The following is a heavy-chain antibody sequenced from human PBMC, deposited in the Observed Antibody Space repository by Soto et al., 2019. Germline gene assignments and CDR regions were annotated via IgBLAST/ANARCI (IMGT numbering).Heavy chain of an antibody. CDR2: INPTGGST. Sequence: ASVNVSCKASGYTFTNYYIHWVRQAPGQGLEWMGIINPTGGSTNYAQKFQGGVTLTMDTSTSAVYMELSSLRFEDTAVYYCARDLAAADYWGQGTLVTVSS. CDR1: GYTFTNYY. D-gene: IGHD6-13*01. CDR3: ARDLAAADY. J-gene: IGHJ4*02. V-gene: IGHV1-46*01.